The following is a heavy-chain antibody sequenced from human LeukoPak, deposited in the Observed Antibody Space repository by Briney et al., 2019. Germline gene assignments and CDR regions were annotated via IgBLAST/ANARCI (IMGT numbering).Heavy chain of an antibody. CDR3: ARGQPGWFGELKY. J-gene: IGHJ4*02. D-gene: IGHD3-10*01. Sequence: SETLSLTSTVSGGSISSSYWSWIRQPPGKGLEWIGYIYYSGSTNYNPPLKSRATISVDTSKNQFSLKLRSVTAADTAVYYCARGQPGWFGELKYWGQGTLVTVSS. V-gene: IGHV4-59*01. CDR2: IYYSGST. CDR1: GGSISSSY.